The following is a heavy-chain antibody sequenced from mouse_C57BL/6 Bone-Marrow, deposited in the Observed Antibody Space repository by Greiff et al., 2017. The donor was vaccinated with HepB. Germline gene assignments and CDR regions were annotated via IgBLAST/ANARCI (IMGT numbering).Heavy chain of an antibody. D-gene: IGHD4-1*01. J-gene: IGHJ3*01. CDR1: GYTFTSYW. CDR2: IHPNSGST. Sequence: QVQLKQPGAELVKPGASVKLSCKASGYTFTSYWMHWVKQRPGQGLEWIGMIHPNSGSTNYNEKFKSQATLTVDKSSSTAYMQISSLTSEDSAVYYCARSILALFAYWGQGTLVTVSA. CDR3: ARSILALFAY. V-gene: IGHV1-64*01.